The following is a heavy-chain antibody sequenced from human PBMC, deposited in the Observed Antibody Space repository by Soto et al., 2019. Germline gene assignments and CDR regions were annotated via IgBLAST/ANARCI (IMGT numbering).Heavy chain of an antibody. CDR2: ISSGSSDT. V-gene: IGHV3-21*04. CDR3: AKVGGYCSSTSCYGSYYGMDV. J-gene: IGHJ6*02. D-gene: IGHD2-2*01. Sequence: PGRSLRLSCEASGFTFSRVSVNWVLQVPGKGLAWVASISSGSSDTWYADSVKGRFIISRDNAKNSLFLQMNSLRAEDTAVYYCAKVGGYCSSTSCYGSYYGMDVWGQGTTVTVSS. CDR1: GFTFSRVS.